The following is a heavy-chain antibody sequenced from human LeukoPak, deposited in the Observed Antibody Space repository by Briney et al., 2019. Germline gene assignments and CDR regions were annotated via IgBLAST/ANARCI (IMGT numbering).Heavy chain of an antibody. D-gene: IGHD3-22*01. J-gene: IGHJ4*02. V-gene: IGHV1-46*01. CDR2: INPSGGST. CDR3: ARGGRSSGYYWRFDY. CDR1: GYTFTSYY. Sequence: GASVKVSCKASGYTFTSYYMHWVRQAPGQGLESMGIINPSGGSTSYAQKFQGRVTMTRDTSTSTVYMELSSLRSEDTAVYYCARGGRSSGYYWRFDYWGQGTLVTVSS.